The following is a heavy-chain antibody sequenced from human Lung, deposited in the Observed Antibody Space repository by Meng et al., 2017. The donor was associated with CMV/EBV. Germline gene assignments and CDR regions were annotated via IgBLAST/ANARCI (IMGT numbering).Heavy chain of an antibody. D-gene: IGHD3-10*01. CDR2: IRYDGSNK. V-gene: IGHV3-30*02. CDR1: GFTFSSYG. CDR3: AKDAGVRPGVPGWDGMDV. Sequence: GGSXRLXCAASGFTFSSYGMHWVRQAPGKGLEWVAFIRYDGSNKYYADSVKGRFTISRDNSKNTLYLQMNSLRAEDTAVYYCAKDAGVRPGVPGWDGMDVWXQGTXVT. J-gene: IGHJ6*02.